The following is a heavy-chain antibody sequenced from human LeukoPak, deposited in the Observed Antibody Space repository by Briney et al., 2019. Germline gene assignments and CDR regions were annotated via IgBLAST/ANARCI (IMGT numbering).Heavy chain of an antibody. D-gene: IGHD3-10*01. CDR2: ISAYNGNT. J-gene: IGHJ5*02. V-gene: IGHV1-18*01. Sequence: ASVKVSCKASGYTFTSYGIGWVRQAPGQGLEWMGWISAYNGNTNYARKLQGRVTMTTDTSTSTAYMELRSLRSDDTAVYYCARDGLLWFGELLHKYNWFDPWGQGTLVTVSS. CDR3: ARDGLLWFGELLHKYNWFDP. CDR1: GYTFTSYG.